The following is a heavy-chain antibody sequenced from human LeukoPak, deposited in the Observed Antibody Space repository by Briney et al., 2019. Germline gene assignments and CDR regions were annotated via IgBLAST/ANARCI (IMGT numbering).Heavy chain of an antibody. Sequence: SETLSLTCTVSGGSISSYYWSWIRQSPGKGLECIGYIHYTGSTNYNPSPKSRVTISVETSKNQFSLKLKSVTAADTAVYYCARGGYYGSGNDFRFDPWGQGTLVTVSS. V-gene: IGHV4-59*01. CDR3: ARGGYYGSGNDFRFDP. CDR2: IHYTGST. J-gene: IGHJ5*02. D-gene: IGHD3-10*01. CDR1: GGSISSYY.